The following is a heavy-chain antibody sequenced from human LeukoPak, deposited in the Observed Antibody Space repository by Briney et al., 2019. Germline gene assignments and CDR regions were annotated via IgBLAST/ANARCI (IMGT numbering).Heavy chain of an antibody. J-gene: IGHJ4*02. V-gene: IGHV3-48*01. Sequence: GGSLRLSCVASGFTFSSYSMNWVRQAPGKGLEWVSYISSSSSTIYYADSVKGRFTISRDNAKNTLYLQMNSLRAEDTAVYYCARDPIAAAGSLHFDYWGQGTLVTVSS. CDR3: ARDPIAAAGSLHFDY. CDR1: GFTFSSYS. CDR2: ISSSSSTI. D-gene: IGHD6-13*01.